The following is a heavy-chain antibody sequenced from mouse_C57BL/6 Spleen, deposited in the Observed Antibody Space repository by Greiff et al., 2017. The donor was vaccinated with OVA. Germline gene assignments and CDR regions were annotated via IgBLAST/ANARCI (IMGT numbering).Heavy chain of an antibody. CDR3: ARQIYYYGSSYFYYAMDY. J-gene: IGHJ4*01. D-gene: IGHD1-1*01. CDR1: GFTFSDYG. Sequence: EVHLVESGGGLVKPGGSLKLSCAASGFTFSDYGMHWVRQAPEKGLEWVAYISSGSSTIYYADTVKGRFTISRDNAKNTLFLQMTSLRSEDTAMYYCARQIYYYGSSYFYYAMDYWGQGTSVTVSS. CDR2: ISSGSSTI. V-gene: IGHV5-17*01.